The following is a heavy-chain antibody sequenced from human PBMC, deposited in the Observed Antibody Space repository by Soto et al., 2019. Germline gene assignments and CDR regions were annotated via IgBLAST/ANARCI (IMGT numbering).Heavy chain of an antibody. CDR2: IWYDGRDK. CDR3: VSGDGYFAN. J-gene: IGHJ4*02. D-gene: IGHD2-21*01. V-gene: IGHV3-33*01. Sequence: QVQLVESGGGVVQPGRSLRLSCAASGITFSNYGTHWVRQAPGKGLEWVAVIWYDGRDKYYADSVKGRFTISRDNSKNTLYLQMNSLTADDTAVYSCVSGDGYFANWGQGTLVTVSS. CDR1: GITFSNYG.